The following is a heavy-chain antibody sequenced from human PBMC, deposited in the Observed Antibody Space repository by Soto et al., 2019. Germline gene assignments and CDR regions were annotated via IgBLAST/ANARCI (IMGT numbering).Heavy chain of an antibody. D-gene: IGHD1-1*01. Sequence: SETLSLTCAVYGGSFSGYYWSWIRQPPGKGLEWIGEINHSGSTNYNPYLKSRVTISVDTSKNQFSLKLSSVTAADTAVYYCARGPKLEPLPFHYMDVWGKGTTVTVSS. CDR2: INHSGST. V-gene: IGHV4-34*01. J-gene: IGHJ6*03. CDR3: ARGPKLEPLPFHYMDV. CDR1: GGSFSGYY.